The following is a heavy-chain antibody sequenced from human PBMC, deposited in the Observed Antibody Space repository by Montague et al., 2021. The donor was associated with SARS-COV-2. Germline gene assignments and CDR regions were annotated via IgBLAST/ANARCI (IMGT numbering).Heavy chain of an antibody. CDR1: GGSISSYY. CDR3: ARVFPRWLQFDPYFDY. J-gene: IGHJ4*02. D-gene: IGHD5-24*01. V-gene: IGHV4-59*01. CDR2: IYYSGST. Sequence: SETLSLTCTVPGGSISSYYWSWIRQPPGKGLEWIGSIYYSGSTNXXPSLKSRVTISVDTSKNQFSLKLSSVTAADTAVYYCARVFPRWLQFDPYFDYWGQGTLVTVSS.